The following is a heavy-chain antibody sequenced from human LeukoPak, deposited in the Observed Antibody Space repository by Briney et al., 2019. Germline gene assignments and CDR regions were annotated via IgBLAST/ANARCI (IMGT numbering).Heavy chain of an antibody. D-gene: IGHD3-10*01. V-gene: IGHV4-59*01. CDR3: ARGGYYGSGNDFRFDP. J-gene: IGHJ5*02. CDR1: GGSISSYY. Sequence: SETLSLTCTVSGGSISSYYWNWIRQPPGKGLEWIGYIYYSGSTNYNPSLKSRVTISVETSKNQFSLKLKSVTAADTAVYYCARGGYYGSGNDFRFDPWGQGTLVTVSS. CDR2: IYYSGST.